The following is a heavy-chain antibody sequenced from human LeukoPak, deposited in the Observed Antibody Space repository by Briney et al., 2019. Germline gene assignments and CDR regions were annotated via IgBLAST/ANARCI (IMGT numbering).Heavy chain of an antibody. CDR2: MNPNSGNT. J-gene: IGHJ4*02. CDR3: AIRTPVDIVATLGERVKKGLDY. D-gene: IGHD5-12*01. Sequence: GASVKVSCKASGYTSTSYDIYWLRQATGQGPEWMGWMNPNSGNTGYAQKFQGRVTMTRNTSMSTAYLELSSLRSEDTAMYYCAIRTPVDIVATLGERVKKGLDYWGQGTLVTVSS. CDR1: GYTSTSYD. V-gene: IGHV1-8*01.